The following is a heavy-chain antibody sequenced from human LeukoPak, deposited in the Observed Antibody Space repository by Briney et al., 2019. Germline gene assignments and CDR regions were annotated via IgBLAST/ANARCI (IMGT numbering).Heavy chain of an antibody. CDR3: AGLVGRYSSGLYYYYFDY. CDR2: MYLSGTT. V-gene: IGHV4-4*02. Sequence: SETLSLTCTVSGDSINSLDLWSWVRQPPGKGLEWIGEMYLSGTTHSNPSVRSRVTISIDKSKNQFFLNLSSVTAADTAVYYCAGLVGRYSSGLYYYYFDYWGQGTLATVSS. J-gene: IGHJ4*02. D-gene: IGHD3-22*01. CDR1: GDSINSLDL.